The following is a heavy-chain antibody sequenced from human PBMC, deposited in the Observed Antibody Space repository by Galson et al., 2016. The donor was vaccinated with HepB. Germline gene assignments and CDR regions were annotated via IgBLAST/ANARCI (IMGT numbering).Heavy chain of an antibody. D-gene: IGHD3-22*01. J-gene: IGHJ3*02. CDR3: EGYSDPFDI. Sequence: SLRLSCAASGFTVSGQYMSWARLAPGKGLEWVSVIFSGDATYYRDSVKGRFTISRGSSKNTLYLQMNNLRAEDTAVYYCEGYSDPFDIWGQGTMVTVSS. V-gene: IGHV3-53*01. CDR2: IFSGDAT. CDR1: GFTVSGQY.